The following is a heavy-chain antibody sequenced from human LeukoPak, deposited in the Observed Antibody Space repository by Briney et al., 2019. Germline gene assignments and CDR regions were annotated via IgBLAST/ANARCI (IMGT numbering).Heavy chain of an antibody. CDR1: GGSISSYY. D-gene: IGHD3-22*01. CDR3: ARGADSSGYYTYYYYGMDV. CDR2: IYYSGST. V-gene: IGHV4-59*01. J-gene: IGHJ6*02. Sequence: SETLSLTCTVSGGSISSYYWSWIRQPPGKGLEWIGYIYYSGSTNYNPSLKSRVTISVDTSKNQFSLKLSSVTAADTAVYYCARGADSSGYYTYYYYGMDVWGQGTTVTVSS.